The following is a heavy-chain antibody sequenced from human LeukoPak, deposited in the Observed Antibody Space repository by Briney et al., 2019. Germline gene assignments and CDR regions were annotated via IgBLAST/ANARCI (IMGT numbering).Heavy chain of an antibody. CDR2: IHYDGTNK. CDR1: GFTFSTYG. CDR3: ARRAGYVDAFDI. Sequence: GGSLRLSCAASGFTFSTYGMHWVRRAPGKGLEWVTSIHYDGTNKYYAEAVKGRFTISRDNAKNSLYLQMNSLRAEDTAVYYCARRAGYVDAFDIWGQGTMVTVSS. D-gene: IGHD5-18*01. J-gene: IGHJ3*02. V-gene: IGHV3-30*02.